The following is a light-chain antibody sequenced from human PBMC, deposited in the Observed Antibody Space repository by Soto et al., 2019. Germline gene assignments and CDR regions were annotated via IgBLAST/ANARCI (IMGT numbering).Light chain of an antibody. CDR3: QQYGSSPLT. V-gene: IGKV3-20*01. J-gene: IGKJ4*01. CDR2: GAS. CDR1: QSVSAGH. Sequence: EIVLTRSPGTLSLSPLEIAALSVMGSQSVSAGHLAWYQQKPGQAPRLLIYGASSRATGIPDRFSGSGSRTDFTLTISRLEPEDFAVYFCQQYGSSPLTFGGGTKVDIK.